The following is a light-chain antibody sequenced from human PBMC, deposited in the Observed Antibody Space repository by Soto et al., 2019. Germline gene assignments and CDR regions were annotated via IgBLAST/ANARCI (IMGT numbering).Light chain of an antibody. Sequence: QSVLTQPPSVSGAPGQRVTISCTGSSSNIGAGFDVHWYHQIAGTAPKLLIYSNNQRPSGVPDRFSGSKSGTSASLAISGLQSEDEAYYYCATWDDSLSGPVFGGGTKVTVL. CDR2: SNN. V-gene: IGLV1-40*01. J-gene: IGLJ2*01. CDR3: ATWDDSLSGPV. CDR1: SSNIGAGFD.